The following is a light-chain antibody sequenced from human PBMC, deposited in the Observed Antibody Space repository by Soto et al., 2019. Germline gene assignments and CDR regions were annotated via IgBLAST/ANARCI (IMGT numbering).Light chain of an antibody. J-gene: IGLJ2*01. CDR3: QSYASSLSGVL. Sequence: QSVLTQPPSVSGAPGQRVTISCTGSSSNIGAGYDVHWYQHLPGTAPTLLIYANNNRPSGVSERFSGSKSATSASLAIIGLKXXXXXTYYCQSYASSLSGVLFGGGTKLT. V-gene: IGLV1-40*01. CDR2: ANN. CDR1: SSNIGAGYD.